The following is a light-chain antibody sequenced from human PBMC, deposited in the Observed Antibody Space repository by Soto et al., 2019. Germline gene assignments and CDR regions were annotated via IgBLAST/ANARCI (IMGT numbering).Light chain of an antibody. Sequence: QSALTQSASVSGSPGQSITISCTGTSSDVGGYNYVSWYQQHPGKAPKLIIYDVSNRPSGVSTRFSGSKSGNTASLTISGLQAEDEAEYSCSSYTSTSSWVFGGGTKVTVL. CDR2: DVS. J-gene: IGLJ3*02. V-gene: IGLV2-14*01. CDR1: SSDVGGYNY. CDR3: SSYTSTSSWV.